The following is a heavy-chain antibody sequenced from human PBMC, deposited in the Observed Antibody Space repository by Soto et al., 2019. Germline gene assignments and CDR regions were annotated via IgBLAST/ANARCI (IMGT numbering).Heavy chain of an antibody. Sequence: EVQLVESGGGLVQPGGSLRLSCAASGFTFSSYWMSWFRQAPGKGLEWAANIKQDGSEENYVDSVKGRFTISRDNAKNALYLQMNSLRVEDTAVYYCAREIAARLWGKGTTVTFSS. CDR3: AREIAARL. CDR1: GFTFSSYW. CDR2: IKQDGSEE. V-gene: IGHV3-7*01. J-gene: IGHJ6*04. D-gene: IGHD6-6*01.